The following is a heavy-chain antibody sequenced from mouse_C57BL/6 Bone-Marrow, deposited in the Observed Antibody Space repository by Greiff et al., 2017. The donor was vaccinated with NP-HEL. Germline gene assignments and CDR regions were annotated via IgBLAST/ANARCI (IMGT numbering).Heavy chain of an antibody. CDR3: ARDITTERGITDAMDY. CDR2: IYPGSGNT. V-gene: IGHV1-76*01. D-gene: IGHD1-1*01. CDR1: GYTFTDYY. Sequence: QVQLQQSGAELVRPGASVKLSCKASGYTFTDYYINWVKQRPGQGLEWIARIYPGSGNTYYNEKFKGKATLTAEKSSSTAYMQLSSLTSEDSAVYFCARDITTERGITDAMDYWGQGTSVTVSS. J-gene: IGHJ4*01.